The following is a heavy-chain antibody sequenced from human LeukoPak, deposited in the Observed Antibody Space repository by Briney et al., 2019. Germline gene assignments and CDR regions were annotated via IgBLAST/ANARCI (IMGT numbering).Heavy chain of an antibody. Sequence: GGSLRLSCSASGFTFSSFVMHWVRQAPGKGLEYVSAISSNGGSTYYADSVKGRFTISRDNSKNTVYVQMSSLRAEDTAVYYCAGGYSSSWFRGAFDIWGQGTMVTVSS. CDR1: GFTFSSFV. CDR2: ISSNGGST. J-gene: IGHJ3*02. D-gene: IGHD6-13*01. V-gene: IGHV3-64*05. CDR3: AGGYSSSWFRGAFDI.